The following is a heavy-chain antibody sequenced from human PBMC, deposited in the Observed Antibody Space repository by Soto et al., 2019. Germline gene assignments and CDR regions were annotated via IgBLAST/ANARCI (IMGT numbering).Heavy chain of an antibody. CDR1: GFTFSDYY. CDR3: ARDLKLRGYWFDP. J-gene: IGHJ5*02. CDR2: ISSSSSYT. V-gene: IGHV3-11*06. D-gene: IGHD2-15*01. Sequence: PGGSLRLSCAASGFTFSDYYMSWIRQAPGKGLEWVSYISSSSSYTNFADSVKGRFTISRDNAKNSLYLQMNSLRAEDTAVYYCARDLKLRGYWFDPWGQGTLVTVSS.